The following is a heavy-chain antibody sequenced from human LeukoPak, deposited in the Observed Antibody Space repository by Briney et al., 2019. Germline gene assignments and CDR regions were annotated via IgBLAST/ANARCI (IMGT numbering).Heavy chain of an antibody. CDR1: GGTFSSYA. D-gene: IGHD3-22*01. Sequence: ASVKVSCKACGGTFSSYAISWVRQAPGQGLEWMGEIIPIFGTANYAQKFQGRVTITADKSTSTAYMELSSLRPEDTAVYYCAKPKRLSMIAVVINRLGPATNFDYWGQGTLVTVSS. CDR2: IIPIFGTA. V-gene: IGHV1-69*06. CDR3: AKPKRLSMIAVVINRLGPATNFDY. J-gene: IGHJ4*02.